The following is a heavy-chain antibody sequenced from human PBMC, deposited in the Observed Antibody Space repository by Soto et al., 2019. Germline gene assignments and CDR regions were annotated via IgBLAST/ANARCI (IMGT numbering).Heavy chain of an antibody. CDR1: GGSFSGYY. Sequence: SETLSLTCAVSGGSFSGYYWTWIRQPPGKGLEWIGSIYYSGSTYYNPSLKSRVTISVDTSKNQFSLKLSSVTAADTAVYYCARWPQLEPRFDYWGQGTLVTVSS. D-gene: IGHD1-1*01. V-gene: IGHV4-34*01. CDR2: IYYSGST. CDR3: ARWPQLEPRFDY. J-gene: IGHJ4*02.